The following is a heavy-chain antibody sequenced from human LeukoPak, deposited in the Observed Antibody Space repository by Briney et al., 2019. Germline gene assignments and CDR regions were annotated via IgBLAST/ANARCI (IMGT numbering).Heavy chain of an antibody. V-gene: IGHV3-53*01. Sequence: QTGGSLRLSCAASGFTVSSNYMSWVRQAPGKGLEWVSVIYSGGSTYYADSVKGRFTISRDNSKNTLYLQMNSLRAEDTAVYYCASSLGSGSYDYPWDYWGQGTLVTASS. CDR1: GFTVSSNY. D-gene: IGHD3-10*02. J-gene: IGHJ4*02. CDR3: ASSLGSGSYDYPWDY. CDR2: IYSGGST.